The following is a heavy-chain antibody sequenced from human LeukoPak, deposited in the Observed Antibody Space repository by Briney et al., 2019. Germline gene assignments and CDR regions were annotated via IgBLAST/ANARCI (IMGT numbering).Heavy chain of an antibody. D-gene: IGHD3-22*01. J-gene: IGHJ5*02. CDR3: ASKHHYYDSSGYWFDP. Sequence: GASVKVSCKASGYTFTSYDINWVRQATGQGLEWMGWMNPNSGNTGYAQKFQGRVTMTRNTSISTAYMELSSLRSEDTAVYYCASKHHYYDSSGYWFDPWGQGTLVTVSS. V-gene: IGHV1-8*01. CDR2: MNPNSGNT. CDR1: GYTFTSYD.